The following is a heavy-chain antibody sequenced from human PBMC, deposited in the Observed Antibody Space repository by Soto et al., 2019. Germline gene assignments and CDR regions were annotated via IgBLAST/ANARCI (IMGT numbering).Heavy chain of an antibody. D-gene: IGHD6-13*01. CDR3: AGQLVPDYYYYGMDV. Sequence: SETLSLTCTVSGGSVSSGSYYWSWIRQPPGKGLEWIGYIYYSGSTNYNPSLKSRVTISVDTSKNQFSLKLSSVTAADTAVYYCAGQLVPDYYYYGMDVWGQGTTVPVSS. CDR1: GGSVSSGSYY. CDR2: IYYSGST. J-gene: IGHJ6*02. V-gene: IGHV4-61*01.